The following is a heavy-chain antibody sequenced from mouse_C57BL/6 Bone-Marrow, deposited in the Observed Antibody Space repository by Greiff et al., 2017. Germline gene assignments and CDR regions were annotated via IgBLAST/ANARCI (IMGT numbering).Heavy chain of an antibody. J-gene: IGHJ2*01. Sequence: VQLQQSGAELVRPGASVTLSCKASGYTFTDYEMHWVKQTPVHGLEWIGAIDPETGGTAYNQKFKGKAILTADKSSSTAYMELRSLTSEDSAVYYCTRSPFTTVVATDYFDYWGQGTTLTVSS. CDR1: GYTFTDYE. D-gene: IGHD1-1*01. CDR2: IDPETGGT. V-gene: IGHV1-15*01. CDR3: TRSPFTTVVATDYFDY.